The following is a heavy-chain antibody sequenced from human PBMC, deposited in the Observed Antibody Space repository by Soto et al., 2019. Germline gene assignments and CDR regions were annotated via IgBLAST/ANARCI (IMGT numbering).Heavy chain of an antibody. Sequence: GASVKVSCKASGYPFTTYAISCVRQAPGQVLEWMGRISTYNGNTNYAQKFQGRVTMTTDTSTSTAYMELRSLRSDDTAVYYGAIHLGTVVDNRVEPWGQGARVTSP. V-gene: IGHV1-18*01. J-gene: IGHJ5*02. D-gene: IGHD1-7*01. CDR1: GYPFTTYA. CDR2: ISTYNGNT. CDR3: AIHLGTVVDNRVEP.